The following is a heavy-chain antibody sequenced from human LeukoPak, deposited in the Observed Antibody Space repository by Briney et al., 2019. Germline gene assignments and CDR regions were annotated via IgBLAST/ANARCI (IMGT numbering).Heavy chain of an antibody. V-gene: IGHV3-30*03. Sequence: HPGGSLRLSCAASGFTFSSYGMHWVRQAPGKGLEWVAVISYDGSNKYYADSVKGRFTISRDNSKNTLYLQMNSLRAEDTAVYYCAIIPRAAVGPSARSPFHYWGQGTLVTVSS. J-gene: IGHJ4*02. CDR3: AIIPRAAVGPSARSPFHY. CDR1: GFTFSSYG. D-gene: IGHD6-13*01. CDR2: ISYDGSNK.